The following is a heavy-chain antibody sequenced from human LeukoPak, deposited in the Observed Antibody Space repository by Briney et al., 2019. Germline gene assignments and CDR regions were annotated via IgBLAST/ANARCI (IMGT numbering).Heavy chain of an antibody. CDR1: GFTFSNYE. Sequence: PGRSLRLSCAASGFTFSNYEMNWVRQTPGKGLEWVSYISDHGKSRNYVDSVKGRFTISRDNAKNSLYLQMSSLRVEDTAVYFCARARIAAPLLDYWGQGTLVTVSS. V-gene: IGHV3-48*03. D-gene: IGHD6-13*01. CDR2: ISDHGKSR. J-gene: IGHJ4*02. CDR3: ARARIAAPLLDY.